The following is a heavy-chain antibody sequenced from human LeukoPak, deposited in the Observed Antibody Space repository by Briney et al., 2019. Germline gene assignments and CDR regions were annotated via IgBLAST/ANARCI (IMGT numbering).Heavy chain of an antibody. CDR2: ISSSGSTI. CDR1: GFTFSSYE. D-gene: IGHD3-3*01. J-gene: IGHJ5*02. Sequence: PGGSLRLSCAASGFTFSSYEMNWVRQAPGKGLEWVSYISSSGSTIYYADSVKGRFTISRDNAKNSLYLQMNSLRAEDTAVYYCARGEPTIRVDYDFWSGGLFDPWGQGTLVTVSS. CDR3: ARGEPTIRVDYDFWSGGLFDP. V-gene: IGHV3-48*03.